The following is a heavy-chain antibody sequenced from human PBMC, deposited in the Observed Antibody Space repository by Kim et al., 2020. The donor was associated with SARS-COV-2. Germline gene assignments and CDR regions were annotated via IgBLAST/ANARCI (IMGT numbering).Heavy chain of an antibody. V-gene: IGHV4-39*01. CDR2: IYHSGST. J-gene: IGHJ4*02. CDR1: GGSISNSFNY. D-gene: IGHD3-22*01. Sequence: SETLSLTCSVSGGSISNSFNYWGWIRQPPGKGLEWIGSIYHSGSTYDNPSLKSRVTISVDTSKNQFSLKLTSVIAADTALYFCARLPHDGCGYVDYWGQGILVTVSS. CDR3: ARLPHDGCGYVDY.